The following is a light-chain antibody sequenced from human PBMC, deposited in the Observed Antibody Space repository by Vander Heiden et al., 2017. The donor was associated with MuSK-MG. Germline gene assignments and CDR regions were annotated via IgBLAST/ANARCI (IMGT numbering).Light chain of an antibody. CDR3: GTWDSSRGGVV. CDR2: EDN. V-gene: IGLV1-51*02. CDR1: STNIGNNN. Sequence: VLTQPPSASAAAGQTVTRTCFGSSTNIGNNNVSWYQQLPGTAPELLIYEDNKRPSGIPDRFSGSKSGTSATLSITGLQTGDEADYYCGTWDSSRGGVVFGGGTKLTVL. J-gene: IGLJ2*01.